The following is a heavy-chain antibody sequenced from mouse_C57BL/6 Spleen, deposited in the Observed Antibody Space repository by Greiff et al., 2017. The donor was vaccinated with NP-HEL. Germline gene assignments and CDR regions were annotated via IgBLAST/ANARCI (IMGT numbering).Heavy chain of an antibody. V-gene: IGHV2-9-1*01. CDR3: ARASYYYGSHWYFDV. D-gene: IGHD1-1*01. Sequence: VMLVESGPGLVAPSQSLSITCTVSGFSLTSYAISWVRQPPGKGLEWLGVIWTGGGTNYNSALKSRLSISKDNSKSQVFLKMNSLQTDDTARYYCARASYYYGSHWYFDVWGTGTTVTVSS. CDR1: GFSLTSYA. CDR2: IWTGGGT. J-gene: IGHJ1*03.